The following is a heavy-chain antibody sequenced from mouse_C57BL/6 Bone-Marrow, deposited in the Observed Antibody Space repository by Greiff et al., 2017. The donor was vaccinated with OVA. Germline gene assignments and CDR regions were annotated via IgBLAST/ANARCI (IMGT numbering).Heavy chain of an antibody. D-gene: IGHD2-4*01. CDR3: AKKGGYYDYDDYAMDY. CDR2: IWRGGST. CDR1: GFSLTSYG. J-gene: IGHJ4*01. V-gene: IGHV2-5*01. Sequence: VQRVESGPGLVQPSQSLSITCTVSGFSLTSYGVHWVRPSPGKGLEWLGVIWRGGSTDYNAAFMSRLSITKDNSKSQVFFKMNRLQADDTAIYYCAKKGGYYDYDDYAMDYWGQGTSVTVSS.